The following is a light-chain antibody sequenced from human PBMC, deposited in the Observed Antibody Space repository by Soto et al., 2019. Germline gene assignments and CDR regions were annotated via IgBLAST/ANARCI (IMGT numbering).Light chain of an antibody. J-gene: IGKJ5*01. CDR1: QSISSY. V-gene: IGKV1-39*01. CDR2: AAS. CDR3: QQYDNLYT. Sequence: DIQMTQSPSSLSASVGDRVTITCRASQSISSYLNWYQQKPGKAPKLLIYAASSLQSGVPSRFSGRGSGTDFTLTISSLQPEDFASYYCQQYDNLYTFGQGTRLEI.